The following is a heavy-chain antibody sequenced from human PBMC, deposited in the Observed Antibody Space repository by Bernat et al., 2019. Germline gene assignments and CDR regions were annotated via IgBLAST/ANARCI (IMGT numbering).Heavy chain of an antibody. Sequence: QVQLQESGPGLVKPSETLSLTCTVSGGSISSYYWSWIRQPPGKGLEWIGYIYYSGSTNYNPSLKSRVTISVDTSKNQFSLKLSSVTAADTAVYYCARDLLGLEDYWGQGTLVTVSS. V-gene: IGHV4-59*01. CDR1: GGSISSYY. CDR2: IYYSGST. D-gene: IGHD2-15*01. CDR3: ARDLLGLEDY. J-gene: IGHJ4*02.